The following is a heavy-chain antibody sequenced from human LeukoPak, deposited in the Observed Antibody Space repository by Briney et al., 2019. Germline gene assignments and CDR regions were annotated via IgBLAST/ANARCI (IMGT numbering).Heavy chain of an antibody. V-gene: IGHV3-23*01. J-gene: IGHJ5*02. CDR1: GFTFSSYA. D-gene: IGHD3-22*01. Sequence: GGSLRLSCAASGFTFSSYAMHWVRQAPGKGLEWVSAISGSGGSTYYADSVKGRFTISRDNSKNTLYLQMNSLRAEDTAVYYCAKDPLYTMKINWFDPWGQGTLVTVSS. CDR3: AKDPLYTMKINWFDP. CDR2: ISGSGGST.